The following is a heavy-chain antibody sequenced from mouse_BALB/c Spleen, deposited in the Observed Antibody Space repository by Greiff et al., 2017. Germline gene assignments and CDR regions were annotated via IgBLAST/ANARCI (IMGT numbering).Heavy chain of an antibody. Sequence: EVQLVESGGGLVKPGGSLKLSCAASGFTFSSYAMSWVRQTPEKRLEWVASISSGGSTYYPDSVKGRFTISRDNARNILYLQMSSLRSEDTAMYYCARPFYDDYYAMDYWGQGTSVTVSS. J-gene: IGHJ4*01. CDR3: ARPFYDDYYAMDY. D-gene: IGHD2-3*01. CDR2: ISSGGST. CDR1: GFTFSSYA. V-gene: IGHV5-6-5*01.